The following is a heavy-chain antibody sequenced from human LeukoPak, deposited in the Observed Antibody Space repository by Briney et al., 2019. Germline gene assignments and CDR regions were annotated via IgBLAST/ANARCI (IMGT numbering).Heavy chain of an antibody. CDR1: GFTFSGSA. CDR3: TRRSRYYYYMDV. CDR2: IRSKANRYAT. J-gene: IGHJ6*03. V-gene: IGHV3-73*01. Sequence: GGSLRLSCAASGFTFSGSAMQWVRQASGKGLEWVGRIRSKANRYATAYAASVKGRFTISRDDSKNTAYLQMNSLKTEDTAVYYCTRRSRYYYYMDVWGKGTTVTVSS.